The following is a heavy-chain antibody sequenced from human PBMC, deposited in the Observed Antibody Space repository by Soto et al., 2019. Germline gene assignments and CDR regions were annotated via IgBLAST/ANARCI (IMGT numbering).Heavy chain of an antibody. CDR3: ARWWSGSRQGFDP. Sequence: QVQLQQWGPGLLKPSQTLSLTCTVSGGSISSGDYNWSWIRQDTGQGLEWIGYIYYSGSTYYNPSLKSRVTISVDTSKNQFSLKLSSVTAADTAVYYCARWWSGSRQGFDPWGQGTLVTVSS. D-gene: IGHD3-3*01. V-gene: IGHV4-31*03. CDR1: GGSISSGDYN. J-gene: IGHJ5*02. CDR2: IYYSGST.